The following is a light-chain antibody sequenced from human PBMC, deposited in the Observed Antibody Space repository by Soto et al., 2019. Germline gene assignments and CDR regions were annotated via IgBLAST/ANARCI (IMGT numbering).Light chain of an antibody. CDR2: GAS. J-gene: IGKJ1*01. CDR3: QQYNSYSWT. CDR1: QSVSSTY. V-gene: IGKV3-20*01. Sequence: EIVLTQSPGTLSLSPGERATLSCRASQSVSSTYLAWCQQKPGQAPRLLIYGASTRATGIPDRFSGTGSGTDFTLTISRLEPEDFAVYYCQQYNSYSWTFGQGTKVEIK.